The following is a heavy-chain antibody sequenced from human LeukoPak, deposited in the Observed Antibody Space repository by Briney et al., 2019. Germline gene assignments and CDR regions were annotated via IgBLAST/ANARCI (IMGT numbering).Heavy chain of an antibody. D-gene: IGHD2-15*01. Sequence: PVASVKVSCKASGYTFTSYGISWVRQAPGQGLEWMGWISAYNGNTNYAQKLQGRVTMTTDTSTSTAYMELRSLRSDDTAVYYCAREKYCSGGSCSPDLDYWGQGTLVTVSS. CDR3: AREKYCSGGSCSPDLDY. J-gene: IGHJ4*02. V-gene: IGHV1-18*01. CDR2: ISAYNGNT. CDR1: GYTFTSYG.